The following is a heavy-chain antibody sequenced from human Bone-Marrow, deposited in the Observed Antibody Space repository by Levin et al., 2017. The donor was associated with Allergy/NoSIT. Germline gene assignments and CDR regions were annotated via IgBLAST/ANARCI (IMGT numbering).Heavy chain of an antibody. CDR1: GGPVSSDSNY. CDR2: IYTTGST. J-gene: IGHJ3*02. V-gene: IGHV4-61*02. D-gene: IGHD2-21*01. Sequence: SETLSLTCTVSGGPVSSDSNYWAWIRQPAGTRLEWIGRIYTTGSTNYNPSLESRVIISLDTSKNQFSLKLTSVTAADTAIYYCARDRRDYGGGSCYFGAYDIWGRGTMVSVSA. CDR3: ARDRRDYGGGSCYFGAYDI.